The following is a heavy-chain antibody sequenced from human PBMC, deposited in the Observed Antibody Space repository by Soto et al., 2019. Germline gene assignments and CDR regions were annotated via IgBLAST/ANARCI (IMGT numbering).Heavy chain of an antibody. Sequence: QVQLVESGGGLVKPGGSLRLSCAASGFRFSDYYITWIRQAPGKGLEWVSYINSRGSTIYQADSVRGRFTVSRDNAKNSLYLQMNSLRVEDTAVYFCARARPDIVMVVGETPGYYGMDVWGQGTTVTVSS. CDR1: GFRFSDYY. CDR3: ARARPDIVMVVGETPGYYGMDV. J-gene: IGHJ6*02. CDR2: INSRGSTI. D-gene: IGHD2-15*01. V-gene: IGHV3-11*01.